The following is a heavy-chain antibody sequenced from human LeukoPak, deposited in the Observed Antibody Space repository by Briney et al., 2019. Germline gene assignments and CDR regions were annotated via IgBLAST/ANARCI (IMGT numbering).Heavy chain of an antibody. D-gene: IGHD3-22*01. CDR1: GGSISSYY. Sequence: SETLSLTCTVSGGSISSYYWSWIRQPPGKGLEWIGYIYYSGSTNYNPSLKSRVTISVDTSKNQFSLKLSSVTAADTAVYYCARGDSSGYYYEWVDPWGQGTLVTVSS. CDR2: IYYSGST. J-gene: IGHJ5*02. CDR3: ARGDSSGYYYEWVDP. V-gene: IGHV4-59*01.